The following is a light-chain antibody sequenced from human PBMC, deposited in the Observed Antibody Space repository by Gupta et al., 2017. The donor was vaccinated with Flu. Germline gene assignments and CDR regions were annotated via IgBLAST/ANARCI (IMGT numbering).Light chain of an antibody. CDR2: DFS. CDR3: AVWDDSLNGHYV. Sequence: QSVLTQPPSASRTPGQRVTISCSGSTSNIGRYTVDWYQQFPGKAPKLIMYDFSDRPAGVPDRFSGSKSGTSASLAIIGLQSEDEADYYCAVWDDSLNGHYVFGTGTKVTVL. J-gene: IGLJ1*01. V-gene: IGLV1-44*01. CDR1: TSNIGRYT.